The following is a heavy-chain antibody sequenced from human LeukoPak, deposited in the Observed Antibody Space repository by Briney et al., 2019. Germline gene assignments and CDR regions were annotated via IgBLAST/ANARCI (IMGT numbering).Heavy chain of an antibody. V-gene: IGHV3-23*01. D-gene: IGHD3-3*01. CDR2: ISGSGGST. CDR3: ARDKSSYDFWSGYSPIDGMDV. Sequence: GGSLRLSCAASGFTFSSYAMSWVRQAPGKGLEWDSAISGSGGSTYYADSVKGRFTISRDNSKNTLYLQMNSLRAEDTAVYYCARDKSSYDFWSGYSPIDGMDVWGQGTTVTVSS. CDR1: GFTFSSYA. J-gene: IGHJ6*02.